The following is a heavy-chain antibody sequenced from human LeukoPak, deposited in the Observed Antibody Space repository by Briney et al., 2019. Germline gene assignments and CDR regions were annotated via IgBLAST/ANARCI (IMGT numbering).Heavy chain of an antibody. V-gene: IGHV3-7*01. D-gene: IGHD3-10*01. CDR2: IDPDGSEK. CDR1: GFTFNSYW. CDR3: ARIYYFGDNNWRYFDN. Sequence: GGSLRLSCAAFGFTFNSYWMSWVRQAPGKGLEWVANIDPDGSEKQYGASVKGRFTTSRDNAKNSLYLQMNSLRAEDTAIYYCARIYYFGDNNWRYFDNWGQGTLVTVSS. J-gene: IGHJ4*02.